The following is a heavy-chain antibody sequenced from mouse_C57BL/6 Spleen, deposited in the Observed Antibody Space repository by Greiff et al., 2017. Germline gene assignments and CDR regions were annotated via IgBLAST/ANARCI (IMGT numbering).Heavy chain of an antibody. J-gene: IGHJ4*01. CDR3: VRQRAPAYAMDY. D-gene: IGHD3-3*01. CDR1: GFTFSDYY. Sequence: EVKLVESGGGLVQPGGSLKLSCAASGFTFSDYYMYWVRQTPEKRLEWVAYISNGGGSTYYPDTVKGRFTISRDNAKNTLYLQMSRLKSEDTAMYYCVRQRAPAYAMDYWGQGTSVTVSS. V-gene: IGHV5-12*01. CDR2: ISNGGGST.